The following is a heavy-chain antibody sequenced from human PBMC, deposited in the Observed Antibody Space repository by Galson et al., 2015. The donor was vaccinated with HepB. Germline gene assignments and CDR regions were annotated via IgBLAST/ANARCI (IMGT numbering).Heavy chain of an antibody. CDR3: ARVRYRYNGMDV. CDR1: GFTFSSYG. CDR2: IWYDGSNK. Sequence: SLRLSCAASGFTFSSYGMHWVRQAPGKGLEWVAVIWYDGSNKYYADSVKGRFTISRDNSKNTLYLQMNSLRAEDTAVYYCARVRYRYNGMDVWGQGTTVTVSS. J-gene: IGHJ6*02. D-gene: IGHD5-18*01. V-gene: IGHV3-33*01.